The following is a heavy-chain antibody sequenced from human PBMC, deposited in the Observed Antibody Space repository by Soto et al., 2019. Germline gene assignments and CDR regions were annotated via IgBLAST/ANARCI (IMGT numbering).Heavy chain of an antibody. CDR3: ARIRSGWNYVSGYYYYGMDV. V-gene: IGHV2-70*01. Sequence: SGPTLVNPTQTLTLTCTFSGFSLSTSGMCVSWIRQPPGKALEWLALIDWDDDKYYSTSLKTRLTISKDTTKNQVVLTMTNMDPVDTATYDCARIRSGWNYVSGYYYYGMDVWGQGTTVTVSS. CDR1: GFSLSTSGMC. D-gene: IGHD1-7*01. CDR2: IDWDDDK. J-gene: IGHJ6*02.